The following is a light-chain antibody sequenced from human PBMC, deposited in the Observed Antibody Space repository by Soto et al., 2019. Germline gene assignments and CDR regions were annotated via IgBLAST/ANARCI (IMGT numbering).Light chain of an antibody. V-gene: IGKV3-11*01. CDR3: HQRSNWPRFT. Sequence: EIVLTQSPATLSLSPGERATLFCRASQSVSSYLAWYQQKPGQAPRLLIYGGSDRAAGIPARFSSSGSGTDFTLTISSLEPEDCAIYYCHQRSNWPRFTFGQGTRLEIK. CDR2: GGS. J-gene: IGKJ5*01. CDR1: QSVSSY.